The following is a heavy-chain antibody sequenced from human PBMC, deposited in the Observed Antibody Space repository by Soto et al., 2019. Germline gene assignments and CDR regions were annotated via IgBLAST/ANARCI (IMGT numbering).Heavy chain of an antibody. CDR1: GFTFSSYA. J-gene: IGHJ4*02. V-gene: IGHV3-23*01. CDR3: AKGYSSGWYGSNFDY. Sequence: GGSLRLSCAASGFTFSSYAMSWVRQAPGKGLEWVSAISGSGGSTYYADSVKGRFTISRDNSKNTLYLQMNSLRAEDTAVYYCAKGYSSGWYGSNFDYWGQGTLVTVSS. D-gene: IGHD6-19*01. CDR2: ISGSGGST.